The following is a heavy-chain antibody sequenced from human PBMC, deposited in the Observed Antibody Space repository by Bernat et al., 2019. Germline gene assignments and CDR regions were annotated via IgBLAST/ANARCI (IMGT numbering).Heavy chain of an antibody. Sequence: QVQLQQWGAGLLKPSETLSLTCAVYGGSFSGYYWSWIRQPPGKGLEWIGEINHSGSTNYNPSLKSRVTISVDTSKNQFSPRLCSVTAAETAVYYCARGFSATVYDYIWSSDRRSWYYFDYWGQGTLVTVSS. CDR1: GGSFSGYY. V-gene: IGHV4-34*01. CDR2: INHSGST. D-gene: IGHD3-16*02. J-gene: IGHJ4*02. CDR3: ARGFSATVYDYIWSSDRRSWYYFDY.